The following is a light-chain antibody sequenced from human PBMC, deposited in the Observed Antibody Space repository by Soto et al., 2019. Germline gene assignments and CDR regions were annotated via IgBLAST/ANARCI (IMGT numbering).Light chain of an antibody. CDR2: DAS. J-gene: IGKJ1*01. CDR3: QQYNSYSRRT. CDR1: QSISSW. Sequence: DIQMTQSPSTLSASVGDRVTITCRASQSISSWLAWYQQKPGKAPKLLIYDASSLESGVPSRFSGSGSGTEFILTISSLQPDDFATYYCQQYNSYSRRTFGQGTKVEIK. V-gene: IGKV1-5*01.